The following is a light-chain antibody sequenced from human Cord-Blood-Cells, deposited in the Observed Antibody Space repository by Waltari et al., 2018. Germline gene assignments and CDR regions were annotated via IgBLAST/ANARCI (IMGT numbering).Light chain of an antibody. CDR2: GAS. V-gene: IGKV3-15*01. CDR1: QSVSSN. J-gene: IGKJ4*01. CDR3: QQYNNWPPVT. Sequence: EIVMTQSPATLSVSPGERATLSCRASQSVSSNLACYQQKPEQAPRLLIYGASTRATGIPARFSGSGSGTEFTLTISSLQSEDFAVYYCQQYNNWPPVTFGGGTKVEIK.